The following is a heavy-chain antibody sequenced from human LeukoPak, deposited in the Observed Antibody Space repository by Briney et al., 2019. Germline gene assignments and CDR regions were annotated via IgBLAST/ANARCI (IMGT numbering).Heavy chain of an antibody. CDR2: ISYDGSNK. CDR1: VFTFSSYA. D-gene: IGHD6-13*01. V-gene: IGHV3-30*04. Sequence: GGSLRLSCAASVFTFSSYAMHWVRQAPGKGLEWVAVISYDGSNKYYADSVKGRFTISRDNSKNTLYLQMNSLRAEDTAVYYCARDLTVSSSWFDYWGQGTLVTVSS. J-gene: IGHJ5*01. CDR3: ARDLTVSSSWFDY.